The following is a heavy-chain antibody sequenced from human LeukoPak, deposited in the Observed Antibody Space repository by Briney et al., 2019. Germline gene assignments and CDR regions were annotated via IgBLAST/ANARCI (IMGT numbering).Heavy chain of an antibody. V-gene: IGHV3-30*02. CDR3: AREGPISGSYYYYYYMDV. CDR2: IRYDGSNK. D-gene: IGHD1-26*01. J-gene: IGHJ6*03. Sequence: GGSLRLSCAASGFTFSSYGMHWVRQAPGKGLEWVAFIRYDGSNKYYADSVKGRFTISRDNSKNTLYLQMNSLRAEDTAVYYCAREGPISGSYYYYYYMDVWGKGTTVTISS. CDR1: GFTFSSYG.